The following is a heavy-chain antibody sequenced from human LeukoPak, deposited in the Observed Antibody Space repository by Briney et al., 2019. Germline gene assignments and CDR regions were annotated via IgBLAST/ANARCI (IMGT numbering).Heavy chain of an antibody. V-gene: IGHV3-23*01. CDR3: AKLGAFGSSRITIFGVVKAYYFDY. CDR1: GFTFSNYA. Sequence: PGGSLRLSCAASGFTFSNYAMSWVRQAPGKGLEWVSAISGSGGSTYYADSVKGRFTISRDNSKNTLYLQMNSLRAEDTAVYYCAKLGAFGSSRITIFGVVKAYYFDYWGQGTLVTVSS. CDR2: ISGSGGST. D-gene: IGHD3-3*01. J-gene: IGHJ4*02.